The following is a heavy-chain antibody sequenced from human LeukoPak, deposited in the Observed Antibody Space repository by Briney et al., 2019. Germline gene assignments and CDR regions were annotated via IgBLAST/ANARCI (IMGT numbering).Heavy chain of an antibody. D-gene: IGHD3-10*01. CDR3: ASGSGSYRTPYYYMDV. Sequence: PGGSLRLSCAASGFTVSSNYMSWVRQAPGKGLEWVSVIYSGGSKYYADSVKGRFTISRDNSKNTLYLQMNNLRAEDTAVYYCASGSGSYRTPYYYMDVWGKGTTVTVSS. J-gene: IGHJ6*03. CDR2: IYSGGSK. V-gene: IGHV3-53*01. CDR1: GFTVSSNY.